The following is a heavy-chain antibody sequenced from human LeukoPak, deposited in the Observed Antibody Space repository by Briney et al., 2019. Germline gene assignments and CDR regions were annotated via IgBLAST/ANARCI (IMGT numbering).Heavy chain of an antibody. V-gene: IGHV3-74*01. Sequence: GGSLRLSCAASGFTFSSFWMHWVRHAPGKGPVWVSRINSDGSSTNYADSVKGRFTISRDNAKNTLYLQMNSLRAEDTAVYYCAAHFTMVRGVIINDVDYWGQGTLVTVSS. CDR3: AAHFTMVRGVIINDVDY. CDR1: GFTFSSFW. CDR2: INSDGSST. J-gene: IGHJ4*02. D-gene: IGHD3-10*01.